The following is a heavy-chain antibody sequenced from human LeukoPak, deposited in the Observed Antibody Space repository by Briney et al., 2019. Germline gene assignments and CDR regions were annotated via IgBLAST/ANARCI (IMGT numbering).Heavy chain of an antibody. CDR3: ARHPFATPFDY. Sequence: SETLSLTCTVSGGSISDNYWSWIRQPPGKGPEWIGYAYYSGHTNYNSSLKSRVTISLDTSKSQFSLRLSSVTAADTAVYFCARHPFATPFDYWGPGTLVTVSS. J-gene: IGHJ4*02. CDR1: GGSISDNY. CDR2: AYYSGHT. D-gene: IGHD2-15*01. V-gene: IGHV4-59*08.